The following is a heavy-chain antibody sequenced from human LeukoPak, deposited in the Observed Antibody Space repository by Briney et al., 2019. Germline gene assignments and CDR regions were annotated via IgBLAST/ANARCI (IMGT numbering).Heavy chain of an antibody. CDR3: AKKWLGGYFDI. J-gene: IGHJ3*02. D-gene: IGHD6-19*01. CDR1: GFTFDSYD. V-gene: IGHV3-23*01. CDR2: VSGGGEAT. Sequence: GGSLRLSCAASGFTFDSYDMTWVRQAPGKGLEWVSSVSGGGEATYYADSVKGRFTISRDNSNDTLYLHMTSLRADDTAVYYCAKKWLGGYFDIWATGQWSPSLQ.